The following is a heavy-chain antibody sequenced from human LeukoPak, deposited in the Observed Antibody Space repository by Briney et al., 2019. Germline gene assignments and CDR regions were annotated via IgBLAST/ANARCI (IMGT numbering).Heavy chain of an antibody. CDR3: ARSPPVGYQLLSVSYYYYYMDV. CDR1: GGTFSSYA. Sequence: SVKVSCKASGGTFSSYAISWVRQAPGQGLEWMGGIIPIFGTANYAQKFQGRVTITADESTSTAYMELSSLRSEDTAVYYCARSPPVGYQLLSVSYYYYYMDVWGKGTTVTVSS. CDR2: IIPIFGTA. J-gene: IGHJ6*03. D-gene: IGHD2-2*01. V-gene: IGHV1-69*13.